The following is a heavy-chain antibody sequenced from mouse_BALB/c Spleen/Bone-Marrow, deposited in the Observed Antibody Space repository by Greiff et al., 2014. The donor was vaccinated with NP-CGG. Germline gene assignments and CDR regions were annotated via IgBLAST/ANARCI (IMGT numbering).Heavy chain of an antibody. CDR2: ISSGSSTI. J-gene: IGHJ2*01. D-gene: IGHD1-1*01. CDR3: ARLREYYGYFDY. CDR1: GFTFSSFG. V-gene: IGHV5-17*02. Sequence: EVQRVESGGGLVQPGGSRKLSCAASGFTFSSFGMHWVRQAPEKGLEWVAYISSGSSTIYYADTVKGRFTISRDNPKNTLFLQMTSLRSEDTAMYYCARLREYYGYFDYWGQGTTLTVSS.